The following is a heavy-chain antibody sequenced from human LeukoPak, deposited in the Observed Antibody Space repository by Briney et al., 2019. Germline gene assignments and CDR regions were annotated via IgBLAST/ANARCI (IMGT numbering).Heavy chain of an antibody. Sequence: ASVKVSCKASGYTFTNYGVSWVRQAPGQGLEWMGWISAYNGNTNYAQKLQGRVTMTTDTSTSTAYMELRSLRSDDTAVYYCASGFLGGYDSNFDYWGQGTLVTVSS. CDR1: GYTFTNYG. J-gene: IGHJ4*02. V-gene: IGHV1-18*01. D-gene: IGHD5-12*01. CDR3: ASGFLGGYDSNFDY. CDR2: ISAYNGNT.